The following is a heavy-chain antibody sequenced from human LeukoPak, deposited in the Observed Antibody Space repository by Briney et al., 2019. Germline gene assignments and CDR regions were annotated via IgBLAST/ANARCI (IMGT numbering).Heavy chain of an antibody. D-gene: IGHD3-22*01. CDR3: AKDRGDYFDTSSQSFDS. CDR2: IRYDGSDK. Sequence: GGCLRLSCAPSGFILSSFDMHWVRQAPGRGLEWVASIRYDGSDKYYADSVKGRFTVSRDNSQNTLYLQMSSLTTEDTAIYYCAKDRGDYFDTSSQSFDSWGQGTLVTVSS. V-gene: IGHV3-30*02. CDR1: GFILSSFD. J-gene: IGHJ4*02.